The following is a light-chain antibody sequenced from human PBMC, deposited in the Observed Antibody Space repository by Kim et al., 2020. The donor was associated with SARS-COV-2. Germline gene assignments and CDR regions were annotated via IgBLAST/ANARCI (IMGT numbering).Light chain of an antibody. CDR2: EVS. CDR1: SSDVGSYNL. Sequence: QSITISCTGTSSDVGSYNLVSWYQQHPGKAPKLMIYEVSKRPSGVSNRFSVSKSGNTASLTISGLQAEDEADYYCCSYAGSSTSVVFGGGTQLTVL. J-gene: IGLJ2*01. V-gene: IGLV2-23*02. CDR3: CSYAGSSTSVV.